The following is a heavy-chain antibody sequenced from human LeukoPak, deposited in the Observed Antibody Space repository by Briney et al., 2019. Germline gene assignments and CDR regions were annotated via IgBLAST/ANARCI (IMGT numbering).Heavy chain of an antibody. CDR1: GGSISSYY. CDR2: IYYSGST. J-gene: IGHJ4*02. V-gene: IGHV4-59*01. CDR3: ARSGAYYDFWSGYQTTPAFDY. D-gene: IGHD3-3*01. Sequence: SETLSLTCTVSGGSISSYYWSWLRQTPGKGLEWIGYIYYSGSTNYNPSLKSRVTISVDTSKNQFSLKLSSVTAADTAVYYCARSGAYYDFWSGYQTTPAFDYWGQGTLVTVSS.